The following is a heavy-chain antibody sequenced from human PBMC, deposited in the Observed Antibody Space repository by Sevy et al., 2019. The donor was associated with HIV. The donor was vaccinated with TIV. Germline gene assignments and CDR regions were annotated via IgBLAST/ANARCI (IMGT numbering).Heavy chain of an antibody. CDR1: GFTSGDYI. D-gene: IGHD3-10*01. CDR3: TRPSYYYDSGSYFGMDV. J-gene: IGHJ6*02. CDR2: IRSKTFGGTT. Sequence: GGSLRLSCTPSGFTSGDYILTWFRQAPGKGLEWVGFIRSKTFGGTTEYAASVKGRKTISRDDSKNIAYLRMNSLKTEDTAVYYCTRPSYYYDSGSYFGMDVWGQGTTVTVSS. V-gene: IGHV3-49*03.